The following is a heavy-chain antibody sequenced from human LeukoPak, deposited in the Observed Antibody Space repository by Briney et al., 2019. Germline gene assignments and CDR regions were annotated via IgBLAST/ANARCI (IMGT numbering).Heavy chain of an antibody. V-gene: IGHV1-46*01. Sequence: ASVKVSCKASGYTFTSYYMHWVRQAPGQGLEWMGIINPSGGSTSYAQKFQGRVTMTRDTSTSTVYMELSSLRSEDTAVYYCARGPYGSGSYSPEYFQNWGQGTLVTVSS. CDR3: ARGPYGSGSYSPEYFQN. J-gene: IGHJ1*01. D-gene: IGHD3-10*01. CDR1: GYTFTSYY. CDR2: INPSGGST.